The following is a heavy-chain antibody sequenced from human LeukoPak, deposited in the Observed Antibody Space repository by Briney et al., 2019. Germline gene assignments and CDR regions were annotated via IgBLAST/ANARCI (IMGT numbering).Heavy chain of an antibody. CDR1: GFTFNTFW. CDR2: IKHDGSEK. Sequence: GGSLRLSCAASGFTFNTFWMSWVRQAPGKGLEWVANIKHDGSEKYYVDSVKGRFTISRDNAKNSLYLQMSSLRADDTAVYSCARGPSGGNNLWMDYWGQGILVTVSS. CDR3: ARGPSGGNNLWMDY. V-gene: IGHV3-7*01. J-gene: IGHJ4*02. D-gene: IGHD1-14*01.